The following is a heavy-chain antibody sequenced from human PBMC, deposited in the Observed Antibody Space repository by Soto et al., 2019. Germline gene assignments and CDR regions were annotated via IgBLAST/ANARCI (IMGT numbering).Heavy chain of an antibody. Sequence: GGSLRLSCAASGFTFSSYGMHWVRQAPGKGLEWVAVIWYDGSNKYYADSVKGRFTISRDNSKNTLYLQMNSLRAEDTAVYYCARERDYYGSGSYSLYYYGMDVWGQGTTVTVSS. CDR2: IWYDGSNK. CDR3: ARERDYYGSGSYSLYYYGMDV. V-gene: IGHV3-33*01. CDR1: GFTFSSYG. D-gene: IGHD3-10*01. J-gene: IGHJ6*02.